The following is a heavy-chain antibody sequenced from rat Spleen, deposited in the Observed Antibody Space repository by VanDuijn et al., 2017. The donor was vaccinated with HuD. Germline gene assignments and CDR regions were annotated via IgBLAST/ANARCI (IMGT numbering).Heavy chain of an antibody. Sequence: EVQLVESGGGLVQPGRSLKLSCAASGFTFSNYGMHWIRQAPTKGLEWVASISPSGGSTYSPDSVKGRFTISRDNAKSTLYLQMNSLRSEDTATYYCARRHFGYTDYFDYWGQGVMVTVSS. CDR3: ARRHFGYTDYFDY. V-gene: IGHV5-19*01. CDR2: ISPSGGST. J-gene: IGHJ2*01. D-gene: IGHD1-4*01. CDR1: GFTFSNYG.